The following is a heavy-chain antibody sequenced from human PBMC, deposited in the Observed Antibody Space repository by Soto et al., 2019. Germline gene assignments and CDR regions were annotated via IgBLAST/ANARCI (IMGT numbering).Heavy chain of an antibody. D-gene: IGHD1-1*01. CDR3: ARQVATAFGY. CDR1: GGSISRSYYY. V-gene: IGHV4-39*01. J-gene: IGHJ4*02. CDR2: INYSGST. Sequence: QLQLQESGPGLVKPSETLSLSCSVSGGSISRSYYYWGRIRQSPGKGLEWIASINYSGSTHYNPSLKSRLTISVDTSKNQVSLRLSSVTAADTAVYYCARQVATAFGYWGQGTLVTVSS.